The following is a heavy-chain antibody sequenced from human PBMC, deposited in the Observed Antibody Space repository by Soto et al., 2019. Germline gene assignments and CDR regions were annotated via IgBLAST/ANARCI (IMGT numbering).Heavy chain of an antibody. CDR2: ISAYNGNT. Sequence: ASVKVSCKASGYTFTSYGISWVRQAPGQGLEWMGWISAYNGNTNYAQKLQGRVTMTTDTSTSTAYMELRSLRSDDTAVYYCARELRFLEWTHTFGMDVRGQGTTVTVSS. V-gene: IGHV1-18*01. CDR3: ARELRFLEWTHTFGMDV. J-gene: IGHJ6*02. CDR1: GYTFTSYG. D-gene: IGHD3-3*01.